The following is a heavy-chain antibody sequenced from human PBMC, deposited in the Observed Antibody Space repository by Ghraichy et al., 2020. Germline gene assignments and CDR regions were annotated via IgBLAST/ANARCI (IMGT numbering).Heavy chain of an antibody. J-gene: IGHJ4*02. V-gene: IGHV4-38-2*02. CDR2: MHHSGNT. CDR3: ARDIAVAGRTMYYFDY. D-gene: IGHD6-19*01. CDR1: GFSISSSYY. Sequence: SETLSLTCTVSGFSISSSYYWAWIRQPPGKALEWIGSMHHSGNTYSTPSLKSRVTMSVDTSENQFSLKLGFVTAADTAVYYCARDIAVAGRTMYYFDYWGRGTLVTVSS.